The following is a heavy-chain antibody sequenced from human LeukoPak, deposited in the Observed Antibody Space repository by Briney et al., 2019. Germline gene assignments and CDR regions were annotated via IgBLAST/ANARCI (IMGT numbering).Heavy chain of an antibody. CDR3: AKGGERYYYYYMDV. Sequence: GGSLRVSCAASGFTFSSYAMSWVRQAPGKGLEWVSFISGSGDSTYYADSVKGRFTISRDNSKNTLYLQMNSLRAEDTAVYYCAKGGERYYYYYMDVWGKGTTVTVSS. CDR2: ISGSGDST. D-gene: IGHD3-16*01. CDR1: GFTFSSYA. J-gene: IGHJ6*03. V-gene: IGHV3-23*01.